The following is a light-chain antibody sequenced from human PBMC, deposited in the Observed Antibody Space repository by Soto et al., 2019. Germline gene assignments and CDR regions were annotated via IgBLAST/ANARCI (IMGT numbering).Light chain of an antibody. CDR1: QSVTNNY. CDR2: GAS. CDR3: QQYGSSPIT. V-gene: IGKV3-20*01. J-gene: IGKJ5*01. Sequence: IVLTQSPGTLSLSPGERATLSCRASQSVTNNYLAWYQQKPGQPPRLLIDGASSRATGIPDKFSGSGSGTDFTLAISRLEPEDFAVYYCQQYGSSPITFGQGTRLEIK.